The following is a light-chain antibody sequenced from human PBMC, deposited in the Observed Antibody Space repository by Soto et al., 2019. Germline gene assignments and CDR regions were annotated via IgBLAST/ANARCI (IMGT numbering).Light chain of an antibody. Sequence: QSALTQPASVSGSPGQSITISCTGTSSNVGYYGLVSWYQQHPGKAPKLIIYEVNKRPSGISYRFSGSKSGNTASLTISGLQAEDEADYYCCSPWVFGGGTKVTVL. J-gene: IGLJ3*02. CDR2: EVN. CDR1: SSNVGYYGL. V-gene: IGLV2-23*02. CDR3: CSPWV.